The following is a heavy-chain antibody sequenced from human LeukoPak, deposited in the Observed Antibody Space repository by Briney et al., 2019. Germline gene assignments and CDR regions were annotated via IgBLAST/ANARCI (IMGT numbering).Heavy chain of an antibody. CDR3: ARNTYYYDSSGYYHFDY. CDR2: IYSGGST. J-gene: IGHJ4*02. V-gene: IGHV3-66*01. D-gene: IGHD3-22*01. Sequence: GGSLRLSCAASGFTVSSNYMSWVRQAPGKGLEWVSVIYSGGSTYYADSVKGRFTISRDNSKNTLYLQMNSLRAEDTAVYYCARNTYYYDSSGYYHFDYWGQGTLVTVSS. CDR1: GFTVSSNY.